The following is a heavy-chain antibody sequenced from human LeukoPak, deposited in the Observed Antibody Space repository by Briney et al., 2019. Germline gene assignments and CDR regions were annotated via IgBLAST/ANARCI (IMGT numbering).Heavy chain of an antibody. CDR2: IWYDGSNK. V-gene: IGHV3-33*01. CDR1: GFTFRSYD. J-gene: IGHJ6*02. CDR3: AREGTAMTTYYAMDV. Sequence: GRSLRLSCAASGFTFRSYDMHWLRQAPGKGREWVPVIWYDGSNKYYGDSVEGRFTISRDNSKNTLFLQMNSLRAEDTAVYYCAREGTAMTTYYAMDVWGQGTTVTVSS. D-gene: IGHD5-18*01.